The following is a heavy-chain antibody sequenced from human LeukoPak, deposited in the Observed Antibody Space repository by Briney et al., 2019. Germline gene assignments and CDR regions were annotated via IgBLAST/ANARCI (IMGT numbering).Heavy chain of an antibody. D-gene: IGHD3-10*01. CDR3: TTDLTMVRGVPERDY. J-gene: IGHJ4*02. CDR1: GFTFSNAW. Sequence: SGGSLRLSCAASGFTFSNAWMSWVRQAPGKGLEWVGRIKSKTGGGTADYAAPVKGRLTISRDDSKNTLYQQMNSLKTEDTAVYYCTTDLTMVRGVPERDYWGQGTLVTVSS. V-gene: IGHV3-15*01. CDR2: IKSKTGGGTA.